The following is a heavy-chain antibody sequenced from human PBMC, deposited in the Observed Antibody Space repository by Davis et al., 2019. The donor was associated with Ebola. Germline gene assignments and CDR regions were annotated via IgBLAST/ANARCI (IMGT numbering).Heavy chain of an antibody. CDR1: GGSISSGGYY. V-gene: IGHV4-31*03. CDR2: IYYSGST. Sequence: PSETLSLTCTVSGGSISSGGYYWSWIRQHPGKGLEWIGYIYYSGSTYYNPSLKSRVTISVDTSKNQFSLKLSSVTAADTAVYYCARGGVIVGAREGWYFDLWGRGTLVTVSS. CDR3: ARGGVIVGAREGWYFDL. J-gene: IGHJ2*01. D-gene: IGHD1-26*01.